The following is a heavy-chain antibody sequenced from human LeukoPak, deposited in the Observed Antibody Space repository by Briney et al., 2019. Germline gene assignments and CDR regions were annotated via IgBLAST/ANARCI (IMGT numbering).Heavy chain of an antibody. Sequence: GESLKISCKGSGYGFTNYWIGWVRQMPGKGLEWMGIVHPSDSDTRYSPSFQGQVTISADKSISTAYLQWSSLKASDTAMYFCARQYYYDRSGYYYSDYWGQGTLVTVSS. V-gene: IGHV5-51*01. D-gene: IGHD3-22*01. CDR2: VHPSDSDT. CDR1: GYGFTNYW. CDR3: ARQYYYDRSGYYYSDY. J-gene: IGHJ4*02.